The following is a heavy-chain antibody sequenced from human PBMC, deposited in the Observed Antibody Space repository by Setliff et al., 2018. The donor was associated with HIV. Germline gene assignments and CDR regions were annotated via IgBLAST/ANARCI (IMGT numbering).Heavy chain of an antibody. Sequence: GGSLRLSCAASGFPFSNYAMSWARQAPGKGLEWVSAISSGGGTYYADFVKGRFTISRDNSKNTLYLQMNSLRAEDTAVYYCAKAPLTIVATGGEDCWGQGTLVTVSS. V-gene: IGHV3-23*01. D-gene: IGHD6-13*01. J-gene: IGHJ4*02. CDR3: AKAPLTIVATGGEDC. CDR2: ISSGGGT. CDR1: GFPFSNYA.